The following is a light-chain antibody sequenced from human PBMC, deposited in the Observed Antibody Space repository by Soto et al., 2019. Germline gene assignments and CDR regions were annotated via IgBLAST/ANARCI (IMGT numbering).Light chain of an antibody. CDR2: EGG. V-gene: IGLV2-23*01. CDR3: CSFALRSTLI. Sequence: QSPLTQPASVSGSPGQSITISCTGTSSDVGNYNLVSWYQQYPGKAPKLMIYEGGKRPSGVSNRFSGSKSGNTASLTISGLQAEDEADYYCCSFALRSTLIFGGGTKVTVL. CDR1: SSDVGNYNL. J-gene: IGLJ2*01.